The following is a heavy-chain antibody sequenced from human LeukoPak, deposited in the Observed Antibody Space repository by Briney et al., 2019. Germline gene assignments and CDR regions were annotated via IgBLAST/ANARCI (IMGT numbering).Heavy chain of an antibody. CDR3: ARDLGLYYYDSSGYYHFDY. J-gene: IGHJ4*02. CDR2: ISAHNGNT. CDR1: GYTLTSYG. V-gene: IGHV1-18*01. Sequence: ASVKVSCKASGYTLTSYGISWVRQAPGQGLEWMGWISAHNGNTNYAQKLQGRVTMTTDTSTSTAYMELRSLRSDDTAVCYCARDLGLYYYDSSGYYHFDYWGQGTLVTVSS. D-gene: IGHD3-22*01.